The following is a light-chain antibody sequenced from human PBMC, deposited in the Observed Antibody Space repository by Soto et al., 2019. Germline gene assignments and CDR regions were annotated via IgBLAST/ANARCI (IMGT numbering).Light chain of an antibody. CDR1: ESVSSGY. V-gene: IGKV3-20*01. Sequence: EIVFTQSPGPLSLSPGEKNTLSCRARESVSSGYLARYQQKPGQAPRLVMYAASSRGNGIPDRFSGSGSGTDFTLTISRLEPEDFAVYYCQQYGSSLWTFVQGTMV. CDR2: AAS. CDR3: QQYGSSLWT. J-gene: IGKJ1*01.